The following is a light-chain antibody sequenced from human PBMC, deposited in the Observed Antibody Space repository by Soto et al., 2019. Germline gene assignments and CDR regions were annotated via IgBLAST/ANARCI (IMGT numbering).Light chain of an antibody. CDR1: QSVSSSY. CDR3: QQYGSSRLT. CDR2: GAS. Sequence: EIVLTQPPGTLSLSPGERATLSCRASQSVSSSYLAWYQQKPGQAPRLLIYGASSRATCIPDRFSGSGSGTDFTLTISRLEPEDFAVYYCQQYGSSRLTFGGGTKVDIK. J-gene: IGKJ4*01. V-gene: IGKV3-20*01.